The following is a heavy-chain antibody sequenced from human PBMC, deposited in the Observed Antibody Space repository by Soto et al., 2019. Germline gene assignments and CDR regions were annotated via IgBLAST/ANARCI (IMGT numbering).Heavy chain of an antibody. CDR1: GFTFSSYG. J-gene: IGHJ4*02. D-gene: IGHD6-13*01. CDR3: ASCRSWYYFAY. CDR2: ISYAGSNK. Sequence: QVQLVESGGGVVQPGRSLRLSCAASGFTFSSYGMHWVRQDPGKGLEWVAVISYAGSNKYYAESVKGRFTISRDNSKNTLYLQMNSLRAEDTAVYYCASCRSWYYFAYWGQGTLVTVS. V-gene: IGHV3-30*03.